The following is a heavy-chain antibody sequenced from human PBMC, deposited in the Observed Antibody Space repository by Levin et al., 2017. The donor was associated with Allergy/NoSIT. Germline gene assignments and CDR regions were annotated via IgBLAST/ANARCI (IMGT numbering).Heavy chain of an antibody. Sequence: PGGSLRLSCEASGFTFTNFEMNWVRQAPGRGLEWLSYINLRGTTMYYADSVRGRFTISRDNSKDSVFLRMDSLTAEDTGSYYCARQVSHHYSDTGYYFDNWGQGTLVTVSS. D-gene: IGHD3-9*01. CDR1: GFTFTNFE. J-gene: IGHJ4*02. CDR3: ARQVSHHYSDTGYYFDN. V-gene: IGHV3-48*03. CDR2: INLRGTTM.